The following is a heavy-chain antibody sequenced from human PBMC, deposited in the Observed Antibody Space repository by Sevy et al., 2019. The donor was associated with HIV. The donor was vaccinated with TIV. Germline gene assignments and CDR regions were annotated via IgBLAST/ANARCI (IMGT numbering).Heavy chain of an antibody. CDR1: VFTFSSYA. D-gene: IGHD3-3*01. J-gene: IGHJ6*03. V-gene: IGHV3-23*01. CDR3: AREVVLRFLEWLNTYYYYYMDV. Sequence: GGSLRLSCAASVFTFSSYAMSWVRQAPGKGLEWVSAISGSGGSTYYADSVKGRFTISRDNSKNTLYLQMNSLRAEDTAVYYCAREVVLRFLEWLNTYYYYYMDVWGKGTTVAVSS. CDR2: ISGSGGST.